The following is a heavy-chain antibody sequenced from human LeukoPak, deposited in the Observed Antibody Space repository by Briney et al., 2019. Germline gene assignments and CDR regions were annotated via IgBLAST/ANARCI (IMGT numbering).Heavy chain of an antibody. CDR3: ARLRWLQFRYFDY. D-gene: IGHD5-12*01. Sequence: PSETLSLTRTVSGGSISSGGYYWSWIRQHPGKGLEWIGYIYYGGSTYYNPSLKSRVTISVDTSKNQFSLKLSSVTAADTAVYYCARLRWLQFRYFDYWGQGTLVTVSS. V-gene: IGHV4-31*03. J-gene: IGHJ4*02. CDR2: IYYGGST. CDR1: GGSISSGGYY.